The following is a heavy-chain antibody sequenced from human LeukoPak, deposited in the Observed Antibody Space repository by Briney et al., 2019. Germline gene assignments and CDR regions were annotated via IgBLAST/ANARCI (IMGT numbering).Heavy chain of an antibody. J-gene: IGHJ6*03. Sequence: SVKVSCKASGGTFSSYAISWVRQAPGQGLEWMGGIIPIFGTANYAQKFQGRVTITADNSTSTAYMELSSLRSEDTAVYYCARDPGIAVAGTNYYYYYYMDVWGKGTTVTISS. V-gene: IGHV1-69*06. D-gene: IGHD6-19*01. CDR2: IIPIFGTA. CDR3: ARDPGIAVAGTNYYYYYYMDV. CDR1: GGTFSSYA.